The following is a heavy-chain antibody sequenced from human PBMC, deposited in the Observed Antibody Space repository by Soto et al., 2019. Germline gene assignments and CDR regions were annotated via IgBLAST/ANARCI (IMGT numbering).Heavy chain of an antibody. Sequence: PSETLSLTCAVYGGSFSGYYWSWIRQPPGKGLEWIGEINHSGSTNYNPSLKSRVTISVDTSKNQFSLKLSSVTAADTAVYYCARTFYSYGRYFDYWGQGTLVTVSS. CDR3: ARTFYSYGRYFDY. D-gene: IGHD5-18*01. CDR1: GGSFSGYY. V-gene: IGHV4-34*01. CDR2: INHSGST. J-gene: IGHJ4*02.